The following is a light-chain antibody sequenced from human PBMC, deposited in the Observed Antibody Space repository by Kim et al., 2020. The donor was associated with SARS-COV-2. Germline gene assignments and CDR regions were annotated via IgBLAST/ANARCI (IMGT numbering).Light chain of an antibody. CDR1: VTNIAVNF. V-gene: IGLV1-51*01. CDR3: VTWDSSLSAI. CDR2: DND. Sequence: GQKVTISCSGGVTNIAVNFVSWYQQLPGTAPKLLIYDNDKRPSGIPDRFSASKSGTSATLGITGLQTGDEADYYCVTWDSSLSAIFGGGTQLTVL. J-gene: IGLJ2*01.